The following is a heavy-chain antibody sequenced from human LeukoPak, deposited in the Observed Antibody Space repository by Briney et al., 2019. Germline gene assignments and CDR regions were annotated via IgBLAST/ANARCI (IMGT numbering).Heavy chain of an antibody. CDR2: LYSGGTA. CDR3: AKGLGRTEVGRWS. D-gene: IGHD1/OR15-1a*01. CDR1: GFTVKNTY. Sequence: GGSLRLSCAVSGFTVKNTYMTWVRQAPGKGLEVVSILYSGGTASYGDSVKGRFTISRDNSQYTLFLQMNSLRVEDTAIYYCAKGLGRTEVGRWSWGQGTLVAVSS. V-gene: IGHV3-53*01. J-gene: IGHJ5*02.